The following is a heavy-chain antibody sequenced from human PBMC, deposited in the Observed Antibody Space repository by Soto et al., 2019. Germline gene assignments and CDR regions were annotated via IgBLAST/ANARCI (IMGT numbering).Heavy chain of an antibody. Sequence: QLQESGPGLVKPSETLSLTCTVSGGSISGYYWSWIRQPPGKGLEWIGYMYNTGSTVYNPSFKSRVTISVDTSKSQFSLRLNSVTAADTAVYYCARDLWGYCGTDCYPLDVWGQGTTVTVSS. CDR1: GGSISGYY. CDR3: ARDLWGYCGTDCYPLDV. D-gene: IGHD2-21*02. V-gene: IGHV4-59*01. CDR2: MYNTGST. J-gene: IGHJ6*02.